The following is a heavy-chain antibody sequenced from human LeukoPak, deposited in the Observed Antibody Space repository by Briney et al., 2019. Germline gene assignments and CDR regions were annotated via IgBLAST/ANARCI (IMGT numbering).Heavy chain of an antibody. Sequence: GGSLRLSCAASGFTFSSYGMHWVRQAPGKGLEWVAFIRYDGSNKYYADSVKGRFTISRDNSKKTLYLQMNSLRAEDTAVYYCAKGDRTTVTTRFDYWGQGTLVTVSS. CDR3: AKGDRTTVTTRFDY. V-gene: IGHV3-30*02. CDR1: GFTFSSYG. J-gene: IGHJ4*02. CDR2: IRYDGSNK. D-gene: IGHD4-17*01.